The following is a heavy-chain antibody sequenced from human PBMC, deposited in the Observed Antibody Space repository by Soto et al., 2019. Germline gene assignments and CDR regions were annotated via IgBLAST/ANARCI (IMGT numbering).Heavy chain of an antibody. V-gene: IGHV3-9*01. D-gene: IGHD2-8*02. CDR3: AKATRLTDTGSD. CDR2: ISWNSVAI. Sequence: GGSLRLSCAASGFTFDDYALHWVRQVPGKGLEWVSGISWNSVAIHYADSVKGRFTISRDNAKNSLYLQMNSLRGEDTALYYCAKATRLTDTGSDWGQGTLVTVSS. J-gene: IGHJ4*02. CDR1: GFTFDDYA.